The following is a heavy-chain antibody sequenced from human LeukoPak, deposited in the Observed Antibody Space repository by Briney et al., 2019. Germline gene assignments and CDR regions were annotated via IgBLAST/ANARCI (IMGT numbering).Heavy chain of an antibody. CDR3: ARGWLNYYYAMDV. J-gene: IGHJ6*02. D-gene: IGHD5-12*01. CDR1: GFTFSSYG. CDR2: IWYDGSSK. Sequence: GGSLRLSCAASGFTFSSYGMHWVRQAPGKGLELVAVIWYDGSSKNYADSVKVRFTISRDNSKNTLYLQMDSLRGEDTAVYYCARGWLNYYYAMDVWGQGTTVTVSS. V-gene: IGHV3-33*01.